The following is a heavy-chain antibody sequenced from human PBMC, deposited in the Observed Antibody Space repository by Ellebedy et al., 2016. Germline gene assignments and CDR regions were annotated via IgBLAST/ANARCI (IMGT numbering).Heavy chain of an antibody. V-gene: IGHV3-30-3*01. Sequence: GGSLRLSCAASGFTFSSYAMHWVRQAPGKGLEWVAVISYDGSNKYYADSVKGRFTISRDNSKNTLYLQMNSLRAEDTAVYYCARGYCSGGSCWRADDAFDIWGQGTMVTVSS. J-gene: IGHJ3*02. CDR2: ISYDGSNK. CDR1: GFTFSSYA. CDR3: ARGYCSGGSCWRADDAFDI. D-gene: IGHD2-15*01.